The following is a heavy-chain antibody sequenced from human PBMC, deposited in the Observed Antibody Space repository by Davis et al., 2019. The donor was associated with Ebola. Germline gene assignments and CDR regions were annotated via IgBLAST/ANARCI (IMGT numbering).Heavy chain of an antibody. D-gene: IGHD3-16*01. Sequence: GESLKISCAASGFTFSSYAMHWVRQAPGKGLEWVAVISYDGSNKYYADSVKGRFTISRDNSKNTLYLQMNSLRAEDTAVYYCASGWGRDYWGQGTLVTVSS. CDR2: ISYDGSNK. CDR3: ASGWGRDY. V-gene: IGHV3-30-3*01. J-gene: IGHJ4*02. CDR1: GFTFSSYA.